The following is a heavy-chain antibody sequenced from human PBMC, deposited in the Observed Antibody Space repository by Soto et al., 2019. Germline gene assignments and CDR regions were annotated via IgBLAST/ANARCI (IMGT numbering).Heavy chain of an antibody. CDR2: ISGSGGST. J-gene: IGHJ4*02. D-gene: IGHD3-10*01. Sequence: AISGSGGSTYYADSVKGRFTISRDNSKNTLYLQMNSLRAEDTAVYYCAKGGLLWFGELLVDYWGQGTLVTVS. CDR3: AKGGLLWFGELLVDY. V-gene: IGHV3-23*01.